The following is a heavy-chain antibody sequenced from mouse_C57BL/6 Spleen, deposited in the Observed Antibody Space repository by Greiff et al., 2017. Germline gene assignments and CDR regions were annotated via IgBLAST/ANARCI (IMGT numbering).Heavy chain of an antibody. CDR3: ARGSGKNYAMDY. CDR1: GYTFTDYY. D-gene: IGHD4-1*01. Sequence: VQLQQSGPELVKPGASVKISCKASGYTFTDYYMNWVKQSHGKSLEWIGDINPNNGGTSYNQKFKGKATLTVDKSSSTAYMELRSLTSEDSAVYYCARGSGKNYAMDYWGQGTSVTVSS. J-gene: IGHJ4*01. V-gene: IGHV1-26*01. CDR2: INPNNGGT.